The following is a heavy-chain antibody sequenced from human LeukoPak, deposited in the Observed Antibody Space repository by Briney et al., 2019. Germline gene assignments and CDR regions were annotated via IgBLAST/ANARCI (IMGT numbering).Heavy chain of an antibody. CDR1: GGSISHYY. Sequence: PSETLSLTCTVSGGSISHYYWSWVRQPAGKGLEWIGRIYATGSTNYNPPLKSRVTMSVDTSKNQFSLKLNSVTAADTAVYYCARGPSGYSYYYDYWGQGTLVTVSS. V-gene: IGHV4-4*07. CDR3: ARGPSGYSYYYDY. CDR2: IYATGST. J-gene: IGHJ4*02. D-gene: IGHD5-12*01.